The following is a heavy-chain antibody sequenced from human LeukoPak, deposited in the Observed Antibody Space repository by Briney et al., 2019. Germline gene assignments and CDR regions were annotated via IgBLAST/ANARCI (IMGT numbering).Heavy chain of an antibody. D-gene: IGHD3-3*01. CDR3: ARRLPSLEWLLRNYFDY. Sequence: SETLSLTCAVYGGSFSGYYWGWIRQPPGKGLEWIGSIYYSGSTYYNPSLKSRVTISVDTSKNQFSLKLSSVTAADTAVYYCARRLPSLEWLLRNYFDYWGQGTLVTVSS. CDR1: GGSFSGYY. V-gene: IGHV4-39*01. CDR2: IYYSGST. J-gene: IGHJ4*02.